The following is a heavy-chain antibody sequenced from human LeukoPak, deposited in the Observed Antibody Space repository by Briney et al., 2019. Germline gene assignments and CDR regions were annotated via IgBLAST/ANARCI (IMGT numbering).Heavy chain of an antibody. CDR3: AKAGAVGYYFDY. D-gene: IGHD3-10*01. Sequence: PGGSLRLSCAASGFTFNNYAMSWVRQAPGKGLEWVSAISDSRSSTYYADSIKGRFTISRDNYKNTLYLQMNSLRAEDTAVYYCAKAGAVGYYFDYWGQGTLVTVSS. V-gene: IGHV3-23*01. J-gene: IGHJ4*02. CDR2: ISDSRSST. CDR1: GFTFNNYA.